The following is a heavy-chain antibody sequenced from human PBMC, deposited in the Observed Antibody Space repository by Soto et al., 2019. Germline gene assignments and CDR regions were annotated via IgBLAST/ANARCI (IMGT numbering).Heavy chain of an antibody. D-gene: IGHD6-6*01. V-gene: IGHV3-30*18. Sequence: GGSLRLSCAASGFTFSSYGMHWVRQAPGKGLEWVAVISYDGSNKYYADSVKGRFTISRDNSKNTLYLQMNSLRAEDTAVYYCAKVGLSIAPPIDYWGQGTLVTVSS. CDR1: GFTFSSYG. J-gene: IGHJ4*02. CDR3: AKVGLSIAPPIDY. CDR2: ISYDGSNK.